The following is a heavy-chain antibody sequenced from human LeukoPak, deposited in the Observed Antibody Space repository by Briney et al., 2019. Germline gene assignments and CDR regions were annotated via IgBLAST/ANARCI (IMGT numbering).Heavy chain of an antibody. J-gene: IGHJ4*02. D-gene: IGHD6-13*01. CDR1: GFTVSDYY. V-gene: IGHV3-11*01. CDR2: ISRGGSTI. Sequence: GGSLRLSCAVSGFTVSDYYMSWIRQAPGKGLEWLSYISRGGSTIYYADSVKGRFTISRDNAKDSLYLQMNSLRAEDTAVYYCAREQGSSWITDYWGQGTLVTVSS. CDR3: AREQGSSWITDY.